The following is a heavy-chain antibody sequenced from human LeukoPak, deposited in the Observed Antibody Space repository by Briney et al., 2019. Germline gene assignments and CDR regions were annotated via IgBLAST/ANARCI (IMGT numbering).Heavy chain of an antibody. Sequence: GESLKISCKTSGYSFSNYWIGWVRQMPGKGLEWMGIIYPGDSDTRYSPSFQGQVTISADKSISTAYLQWSSLKASDTAMYYCARHRGGMGPYYYYMDVWGKGTTVTISS. J-gene: IGHJ6*03. V-gene: IGHV5-51*01. CDR3: ARHRGGMGPYYYYMDV. D-gene: IGHD3-10*01. CDR2: IYPGDSDT. CDR1: GYSFSNYW.